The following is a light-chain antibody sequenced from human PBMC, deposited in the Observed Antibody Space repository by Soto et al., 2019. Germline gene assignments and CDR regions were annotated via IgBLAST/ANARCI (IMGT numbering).Light chain of an antibody. J-gene: IGKJ4*01. CDR1: QSVSSN. Sequence: EIVMTQSPATLSVSSGERATLSCRASQSVSSNFAWYQQRPAQAPRLLIYDVSTRATGVPTRFSGSGSGTEFILTISSLQSEDFAVYYCQQYHDWPLTFGGGTRVEIK. CDR3: QQYHDWPLT. CDR2: DVS. V-gene: IGKV3D-15*01.